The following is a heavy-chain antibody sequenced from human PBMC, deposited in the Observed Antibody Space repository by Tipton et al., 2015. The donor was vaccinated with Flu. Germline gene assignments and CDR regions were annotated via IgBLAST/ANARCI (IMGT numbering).Heavy chain of an antibody. D-gene: IGHD3-10*01. CDR1: GGSFSGYY. Sequence: TLSLTCAVYGGSFSGYYWGWIRQPPGKGLEWIGEINHSGRTNYNPSLKSRVTVSVDTSKNQFSLKVTSVTAADTAVYYCARGLYGSGSHQRRYFDSWGQGTLVTVSS. J-gene: IGHJ4*02. CDR3: ARGLYGSGSHQRRYFDS. V-gene: IGHV4-34*01. CDR2: INHSGRT.